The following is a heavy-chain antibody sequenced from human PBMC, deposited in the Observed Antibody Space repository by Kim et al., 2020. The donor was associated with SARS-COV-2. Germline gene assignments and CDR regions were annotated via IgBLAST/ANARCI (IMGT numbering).Heavy chain of an antibody. Sequence: GGSLRLSCTASEFTFSNYAMTWVRQAPGKGLEWVSSISGSGATTFYAAFGKGRLTVSRDNSMDTVDLHTNSLRVEDTAIYFCAKGFEGSTDYHSMDVWG. CDR1: EFTFSNYA. D-gene: IGHD3-9*01. CDR2: ISGSGATT. CDR3: AKGFEGSTDYHSMDV. J-gene: IGHJ6*03. V-gene: IGHV3-23*01.